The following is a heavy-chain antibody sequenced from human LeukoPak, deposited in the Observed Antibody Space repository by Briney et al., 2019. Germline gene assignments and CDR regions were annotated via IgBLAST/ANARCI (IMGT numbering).Heavy chain of an antibody. CDR2: INSDGSST. Sequence: TGGSLRLSCAASGFTFSSYWMHWVRHAPGKGLVWVSRINSDGSSTSYADSVKGRFTISRDNAKNTLYLQMNSLRAEDTAVYYCARGPTYDYYDSSGYRDWGQGTLVTVSS. CDR3: ARGPTYDYYDSSGYRD. D-gene: IGHD3-22*01. V-gene: IGHV3-74*01. J-gene: IGHJ4*02. CDR1: GFTFSSYW.